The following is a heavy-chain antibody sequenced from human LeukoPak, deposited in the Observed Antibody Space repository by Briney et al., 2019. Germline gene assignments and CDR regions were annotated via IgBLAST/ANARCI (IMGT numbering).Heavy chain of an antibody. Sequence: GGSLRLSXAASGFTFSVYSMNWVRQAPGKGLEWVSYISSDSGTIYYADSVKGRFTISRDNSKNTLYLQMNSLRAEDTAVYYCAKSSYYDFWSNIDYWGQGTLVTVSS. CDR1: GFTFSVYS. V-gene: IGHV3-48*01. J-gene: IGHJ4*02. CDR3: AKSSYYDFWSNIDY. CDR2: ISSDSGTI. D-gene: IGHD3-3*01.